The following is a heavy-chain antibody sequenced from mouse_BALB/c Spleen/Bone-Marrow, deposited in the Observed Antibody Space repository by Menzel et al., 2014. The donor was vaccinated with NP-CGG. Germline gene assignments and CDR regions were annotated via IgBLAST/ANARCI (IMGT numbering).Heavy chain of an antibody. D-gene: IGHD1-2*01. V-gene: IGHV1-77*01. CDR2: IYPGSDNT. CDR1: GYTFTDYY. CDR3: ARTTTATSY. J-gene: IGHJ3*01. Sequence: ELARPGASVKLSCKASGYTFTDYYINWMKQRTGQGLEWIGEIYPGSDNTYYNEKFKGKATLTADKSSSTTYMQLSSLTSEDSAVYFCARTTTATSYWGQGTLVTVSA.